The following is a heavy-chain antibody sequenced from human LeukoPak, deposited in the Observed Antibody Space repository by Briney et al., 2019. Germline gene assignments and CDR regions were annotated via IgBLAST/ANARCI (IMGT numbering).Heavy chain of an antibody. J-gene: IGHJ4*02. CDR3: ARVKYYYDSSGYYPDY. Sequence: PGGSLRLTCVVSGFNFNSHNMNWVRQAPGKGLEWVSVIYSGGSTYYADSVKGRFTISRDNSKNTLYLQMNSLRAEDTAVYYCARVKYYYDSSGYYPDYWGQGTLVTVSS. CDR2: IYSGGST. CDR1: GFNFNSHN. V-gene: IGHV3-53*01. D-gene: IGHD3-22*01.